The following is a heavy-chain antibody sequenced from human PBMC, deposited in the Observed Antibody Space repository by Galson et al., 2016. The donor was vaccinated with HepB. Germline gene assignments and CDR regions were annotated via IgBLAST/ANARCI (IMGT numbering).Heavy chain of an antibody. Sequence: SLRLSCAASGFIFSDYYMNWIRQAPGQGLEWVANIGSTGSAINYADSVRGRFTISRDNAKSTLYLQMNNVTTEDTVVYYCAKIPRILRYFDWISGLDYWGQGTLVIVSS. CDR1: GFIFSDYY. V-gene: IGHV3-11*04. CDR2: IGSTGSAI. CDR3: AKIPRILRYFDWISGLDY. D-gene: IGHD3-9*01. J-gene: IGHJ4*02.